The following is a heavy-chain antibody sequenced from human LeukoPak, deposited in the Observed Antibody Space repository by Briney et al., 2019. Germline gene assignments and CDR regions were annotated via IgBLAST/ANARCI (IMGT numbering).Heavy chain of an antibody. V-gene: IGHV1-69*04. CDR3: AGSSIAAAAGTIDY. Sequence: SVKVSCKASGGTFSSYAISWVRQAPGQGLEWMGRIIPILGIANYAQKFQGRVTITADKSTSTAYMELSSLRSEDTAVYYCAGSSIAAAAGTIDYWGQGTLVTVSS. CDR1: GGTFSSYA. CDR2: IIPILGIA. D-gene: IGHD6-13*01. J-gene: IGHJ4*02.